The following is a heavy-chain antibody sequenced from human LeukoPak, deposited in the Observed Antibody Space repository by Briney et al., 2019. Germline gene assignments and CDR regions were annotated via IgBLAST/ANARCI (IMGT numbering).Heavy chain of an antibody. Sequence: MPSETLSLTCTVSGVSISSYYWSWIRQPPGKGLEWLGYIYYSGSTNYNPSLKSRVTISVDTSKNQFSLKLSSVTAADTAVYYCARGYSWIQLWKWWFDPWGQGTLVTVSS. CDR3: ARGYSWIQLWKWWFDP. V-gene: IGHV4-59*12. J-gene: IGHJ5*02. D-gene: IGHD5-18*01. CDR2: IYYSGST. CDR1: GVSISSYY.